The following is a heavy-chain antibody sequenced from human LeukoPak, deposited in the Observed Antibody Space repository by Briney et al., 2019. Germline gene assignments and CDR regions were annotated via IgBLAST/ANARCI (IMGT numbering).Heavy chain of an antibody. V-gene: IGHV1-46*01. D-gene: IGHD2-2*01. Sequence: ASVKVSCKASGYSFTTYYIHWVRQAPGQGLEWMGVINPSGGSTSFAQKFQARLTMTRDTSASTVYMELSGLSSEDTAVYYCAREIVVVPSAMGFDPWGQGTLVTVSS. CDR2: INPSGGST. J-gene: IGHJ5*02. CDR1: GYSFTTYY. CDR3: AREIVVVPSAMGFDP.